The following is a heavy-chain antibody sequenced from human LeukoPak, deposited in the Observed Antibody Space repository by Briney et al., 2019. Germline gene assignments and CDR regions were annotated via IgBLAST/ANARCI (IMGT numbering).Heavy chain of an antibody. CDR1: GFTVSSNY. D-gene: IGHD3-22*01. CDR3: ASSSGYYYGLDY. V-gene: IGHV3-53*01. CDR2: IYSGGST. J-gene: IGHJ4*02. Sequence: GGSLRLSCAASGFTVSSNYMSWVRQAPGKGLEWVSVIYSGGSTYYADYVKGRFTISSDNSKNTLYLQMNSLRAEDTAVYYCASSSGYYYGLDYWGQGTLVTVSS.